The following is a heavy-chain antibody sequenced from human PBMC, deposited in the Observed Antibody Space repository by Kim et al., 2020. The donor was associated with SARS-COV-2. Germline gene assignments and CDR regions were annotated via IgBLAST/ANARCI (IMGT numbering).Heavy chain of an antibody. CDR3: AREYSSGYFDY. Sequence: SETLSLTCTVSGGSISSYYWSWIRQPPGKGLEWIGYIYYSGSTNYNPSLKSRVTISVDTSKNQFSLKLSSVTAADTAVYYCAREYSSGYFDYWGQGTLVTVSS. V-gene: IGHV4-59*13. CDR1: GGSISSYY. D-gene: IGHD6-19*01. J-gene: IGHJ4*02. CDR2: IYYSGST.